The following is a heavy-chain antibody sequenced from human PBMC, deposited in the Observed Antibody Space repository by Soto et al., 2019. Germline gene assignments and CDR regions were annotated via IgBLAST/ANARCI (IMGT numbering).Heavy chain of an antibody. D-gene: IGHD2-21*01. CDR3: ARLRIATNNYKWFDA. CDR1: GAALNSGNYY. Sequence: PSETLSLTCTVSGAALNSGNYYWSCIRQGPGKGRECIGHIYATGSVDYNPSLRDRITISQDTSERQFSMNLRLVTAADTAVYHRARLRIATNNYKWFDAWGQGTLVTVSS. CDR2: IYATGSV. V-gene: IGHV4-31*03. J-gene: IGHJ5*02.